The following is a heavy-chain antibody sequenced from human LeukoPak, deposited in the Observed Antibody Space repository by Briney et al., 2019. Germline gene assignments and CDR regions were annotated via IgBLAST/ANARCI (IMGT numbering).Heavy chain of an antibody. CDR2: INHNGNVN. J-gene: IGHJ6*02. D-gene: IGHD3-16*01. CDR3: ARGGGLDV. Sequence: GGSLRLSCAASGFTFSSYWMNWARQAPGKGLEWVASINHNGNVNYYVDSVKGRFTIFRDNAKNSLYLQMSNLRAEDTAVYFCARGGGLDVWGQGATATVSS. V-gene: IGHV3-7*03. CDR1: GFTFSSYW.